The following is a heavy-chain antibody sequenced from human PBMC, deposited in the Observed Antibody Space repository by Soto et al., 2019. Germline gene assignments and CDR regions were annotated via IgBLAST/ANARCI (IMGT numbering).Heavy chain of an antibody. Sequence: PSETLSLTCTVSGGSVSSGSYYWSWIRQPPGKGLEWIGYIYYSGSTNYNPSLKSRVTISVDTSKNQFSLKLSSVTAADTAVYYCARITIAAAPLVDPWGQGTLVTVSS. CDR2: IYYSGST. J-gene: IGHJ5*02. V-gene: IGHV4-61*01. D-gene: IGHD6-13*01. CDR3: ARITIAAAPLVDP. CDR1: GGSVSSGSYY.